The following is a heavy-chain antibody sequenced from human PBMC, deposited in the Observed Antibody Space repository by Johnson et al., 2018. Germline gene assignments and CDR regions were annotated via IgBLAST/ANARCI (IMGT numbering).Heavy chain of an antibody. CDR2: INSDGSST. D-gene: IGHD3-22*01. CDR1: GFTFSSYW. J-gene: IGHJ6*02. Sequence: VQLVQSGGGVVRPGGSLRLSCAASGFTFSSYWMHWVRQAPGKGLVWVSRINSDGSSTSYADSVKGRFTISRDNAKNTLYLQRNRRGAEETAVYYCARAGGDYYDSSGYYYYYGMDVWGQGTTVTVSS. V-gene: IGHV3-74*02. CDR3: ARAGGDYYDSSGYYYYYGMDV.